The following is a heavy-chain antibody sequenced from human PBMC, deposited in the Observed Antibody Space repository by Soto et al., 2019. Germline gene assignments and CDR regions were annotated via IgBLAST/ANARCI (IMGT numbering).Heavy chain of an antibody. J-gene: IGHJ4*02. V-gene: IGHV1-24*01. Sequence: QVQLIQSGAEVKKPGASVKVSCKVSGHTLTELSMHWVRQAPGEGLEWMGGFDPEDGETFYAQNCQARLTMTEDTSTDTAYRELSSLKSEDTAFYYCATTYQFSNGWYNWGQGAVVTVSS. CDR2: FDPEDGET. CDR1: GHTLTELS. CDR3: ATTYQFSNGWYN. D-gene: IGHD2-2*02.